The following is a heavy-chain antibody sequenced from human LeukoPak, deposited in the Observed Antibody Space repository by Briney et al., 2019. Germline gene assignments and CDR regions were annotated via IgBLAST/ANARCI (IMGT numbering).Heavy chain of an antibody. CDR1: GFTFSTFE. D-gene: IGHD5-18*01. V-gene: IGHV3-48*03. J-gene: IGHJ4*02. CDR3: ARDKVDTAMVPFDY. CDR2: ISTSGTTI. Sequence: PGGSLRLSCAASGFTFSTFEMNWVRQAPGKGLEWVSYISTSGTTIYYADSVKGRFTISRDNAKNSLYLQMNSLRAEDTAVYYCARDKVDTAMVPFDYWGQGTLVTVSS.